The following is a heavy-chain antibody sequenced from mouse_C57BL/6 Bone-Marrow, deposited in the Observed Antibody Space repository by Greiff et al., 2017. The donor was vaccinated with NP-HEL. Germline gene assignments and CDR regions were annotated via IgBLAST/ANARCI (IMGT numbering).Heavy chain of an antibody. CDR3: ARLLRFFDY. D-gene: IGHD1-1*01. Sequence: LQPGAELVKPGASVKLSCKASGYTFTSYWMHWVKQRPGQGLEWIGMIHPNSGSTNYNEKFKSKATLTVDKSSSTAYMQLSSLTSEDSAVYYCARLLRFFDYWGQGTTLTVSS. V-gene: IGHV1-64*01. J-gene: IGHJ2*01. CDR1: GYTFTSYW. CDR2: IHPNSGST.